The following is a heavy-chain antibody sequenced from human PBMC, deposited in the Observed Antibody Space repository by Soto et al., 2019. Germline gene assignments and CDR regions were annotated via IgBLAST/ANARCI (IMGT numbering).Heavy chain of an antibody. Sequence: PGGPLRLSCAASGFTFSSYAMSWVRQAPGKGLEWVSAISGSGGSTYYADSVMGRFTISRDNSKNTLYLQMNSLRAEDTAVYYCAKDRGPAYYDFWSGYPLDYWGQGTLVNVSS. CDR1: GFTFSSYA. J-gene: IGHJ4*02. CDR3: AKDRGPAYYDFWSGYPLDY. V-gene: IGHV3-23*01. D-gene: IGHD3-3*01. CDR2: ISGSGGST.